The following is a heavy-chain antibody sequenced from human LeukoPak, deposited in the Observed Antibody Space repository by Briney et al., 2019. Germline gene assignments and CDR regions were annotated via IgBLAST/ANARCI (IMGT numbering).Heavy chain of an antibody. CDR3: ARELETGTTFDY. CDR2: ISAYNGNT. Sequence: ASVKVSCKASGYTFTSYGISWVRQAPGQGLEWMGWISAYNGNTNYAQKLQGRVTMTTDTSTSTDYMELRSLRSDDTAVYYCARELETGTTFDYWGQGTLVTVSS. D-gene: IGHD1-7*01. CDR1: GYTFTSYG. J-gene: IGHJ4*02. V-gene: IGHV1-18*01.